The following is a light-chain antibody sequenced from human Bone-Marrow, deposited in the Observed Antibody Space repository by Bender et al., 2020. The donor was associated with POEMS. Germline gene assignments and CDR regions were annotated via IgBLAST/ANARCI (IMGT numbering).Light chain of an antibody. CDR3: QSYDNSLGGWV. CDR2: GNS. J-gene: IGLJ3*02. V-gene: IGLV1-40*01. Sequence: QSVLTQPPSASETPGQTVTISCTGSSSNTGSGYDINWYQHLPGTAPRVLIYGNSNRPSGVPDRFSGSKSGTSASLAITGLQAEDEGDYYCQSYDNSLGGWVFGGGTKLTVL. CDR1: SSNTGSGYD.